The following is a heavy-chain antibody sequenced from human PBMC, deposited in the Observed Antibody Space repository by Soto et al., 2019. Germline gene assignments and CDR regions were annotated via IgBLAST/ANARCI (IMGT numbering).Heavy chain of an antibody. Sequence: SETLSLSCAVSGGSISRGGYSRSWIRQHPGKGLEWIGYIYYSGSTYYNPSLKSRVTISVDTSKNQFSLKLSSVTAADTAVYYCAGGTYYFDYCGQGTLVTVSS. CDR3: AGGTYYFDY. J-gene: IGHJ4*02. CDR2: IYYSGST. D-gene: IGHD1-26*01. CDR1: GGSISRGGYS. V-gene: IGHV4-31*11.